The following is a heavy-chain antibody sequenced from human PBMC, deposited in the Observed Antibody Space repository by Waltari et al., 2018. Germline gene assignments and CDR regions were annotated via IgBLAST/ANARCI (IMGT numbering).Heavy chain of an antibody. CDR3: ARPINYSGSYYRYFDY. D-gene: IGHD3-10*01. Sequence: QVQLMQSGPEVKKPGASVKVSCKASGFTFSGYGIAWVRQAPGQGPEWMGWISTYSGNTNRAQNFQGRVTMTTDTSTGTAYMELRGLRSDDTAVYYCARPINYSGSYYRYFDYWGQGTLVIVSS. CDR2: ISTYSGNT. V-gene: IGHV1-18*01. J-gene: IGHJ4*02. CDR1: GFTFSGYG.